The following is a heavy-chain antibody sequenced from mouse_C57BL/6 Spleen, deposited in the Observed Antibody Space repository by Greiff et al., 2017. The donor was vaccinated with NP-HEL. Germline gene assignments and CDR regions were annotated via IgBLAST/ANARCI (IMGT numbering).Heavy chain of an antibody. CDR1: GFTFSSYG. D-gene: IGHD2-1*01. CDR3: ARHAYGNYVYYVDD. V-gene: IGHV5-6*02. Sequence: EVKLVESGGELVKPGGSLKLSCAASGFTFSSYGMSWVRQTPDKRLEWVATISSGGSYTYYPDSVKGRFTISRDNAKNTLYLQLSSLKSEDTAMYYCARHAYGNYVYYVDDWGQGTTLTVAS. CDR2: ISSGGSYT. J-gene: IGHJ2*01.